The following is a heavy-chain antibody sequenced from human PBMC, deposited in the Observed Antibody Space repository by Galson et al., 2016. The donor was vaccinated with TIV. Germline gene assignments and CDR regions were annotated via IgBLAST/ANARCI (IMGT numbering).Heavy chain of an antibody. CDR3: ARFYQSYFFDS. J-gene: IGHJ5*01. CDR1: GFTFSSFA. D-gene: IGHD2-2*01. V-gene: IGHV3-23*01. CDR2: ISAGGGRT. Sequence: SLRLSCAASGFTFSSFAVSWVRQAPGKGLEWVSGISAGGGRTNYADSVKGRFTISRDNPRNTLSLQINSLRAEDTAVYPCARFYQSYFFDSWGQGTLVTVSS.